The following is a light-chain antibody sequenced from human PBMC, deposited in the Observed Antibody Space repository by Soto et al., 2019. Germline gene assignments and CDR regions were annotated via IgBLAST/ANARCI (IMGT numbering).Light chain of an antibody. CDR3: QQSYTTPVT. J-gene: IGKJ5*01. Sequence: DIQMTQSPSSLSASVTDKVTITCRASQSISTYLNWYQQKPGQAPQLLIYSASNLQSGVPSRFSCSGSGTEFTLTISSLQPEDFAAYYCQQSYTTPVTFGQGTRLEIK. CDR1: QSISTY. CDR2: SAS. V-gene: IGKV1-39*01.